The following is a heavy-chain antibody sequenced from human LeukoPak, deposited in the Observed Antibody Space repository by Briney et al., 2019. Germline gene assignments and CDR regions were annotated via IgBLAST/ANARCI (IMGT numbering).Heavy chain of an antibody. CDR3: ARERSSSGGHNWFDP. CDR2: VYYAGVT. D-gene: IGHD4-23*01. Sequence: SETLSLTCTVSGGYIITSGHYWGWIRQPPGKGLEWIGSVYYAGVTSTNPFFRSRMSISVDTSKNQFSLNLTSVTAADAAVYYCARERSSSGGHNWFDPWGQGTLVTVSS. CDR1: GGYIITSGHY. J-gene: IGHJ5*02. V-gene: IGHV4-39*07.